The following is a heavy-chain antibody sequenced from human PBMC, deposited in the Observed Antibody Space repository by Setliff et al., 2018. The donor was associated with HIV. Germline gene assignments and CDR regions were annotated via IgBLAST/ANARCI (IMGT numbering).Heavy chain of an antibody. CDR2: INPSGGST. V-gene: IGHV1-46*01. CDR1: GYTFTSYY. Sequence: ASVKVSCKASGYTFTSYYMHWVRQAPGQGLEWMGIINPSGGSTSYAQKFQGRVTMTRDTSTSTVYMELSSLRSEDTAVYYCARVRLSMVRGPFDAFDIWGQGTMVTVSS. D-gene: IGHD3-10*01. CDR3: ARVRLSMVRGPFDAFDI. J-gene: IGHJ3*02.